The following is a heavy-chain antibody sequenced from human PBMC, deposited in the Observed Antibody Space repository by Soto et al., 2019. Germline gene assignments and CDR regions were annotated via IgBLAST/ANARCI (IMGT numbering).Heavy chain of an antibody. CDR2: ISGSGGST. CDR3: AKDSGSYPDAFDI. D-gene: IGHD1-26*01. V-gene: IGHV3-23*01. CDR1: GFTFSRYA. J-gene: IGHJ3*02. Sequence: HPGGSLRLSCAASGFTFSRYAMSWVRQAPGKGLEWVSAISGSGGSTYYADSVKGRFTISRDNSKNTLYLQMNSLRAEDTAVYYCAKDSGSYPDAFDIWGQGTMVTVSS.